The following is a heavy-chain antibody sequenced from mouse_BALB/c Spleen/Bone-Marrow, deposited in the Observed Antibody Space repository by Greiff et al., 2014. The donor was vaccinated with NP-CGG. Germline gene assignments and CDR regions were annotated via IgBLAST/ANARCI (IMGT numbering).Heavy chain of an antibody. J-gene: IGHJ3*01. CDR1: GFSLTSYG. Sequence: QVQLKESGPGLVAPSQSLPITCTVSGFSLTSYGVHWVRQSPGKGLEWLGAIWAGGSTNYNSALMSRLSITKDNSKNQVFLEMDSLQTDDTAMYYCARVFTTATWGFAYWGQGTLVTVSA. CDR2: IWAGGST. V-gene: IGHV2-9*02. D-gene: IGHD1-2*01. CDR3: ARVFTTATWGFAY.